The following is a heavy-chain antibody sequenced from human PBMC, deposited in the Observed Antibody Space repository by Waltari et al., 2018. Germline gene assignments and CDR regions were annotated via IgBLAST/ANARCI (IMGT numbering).Heavy chain of an antibody. V-gene: IGHV3-74*01. CDR3: ARVAQRTYRSPVPGRDYYYGMDV. J-gene: IGHJ6*02. D-gene: IGHD1-1*01. Sequence: EEKVVESGGGLVQPGESLRLSCAASGFTFGNYRMHWVRQPPGKGGVWWGSGISGDESKTSYADSVKGRFTISRDNAKKTLYLQMKRLRVEDTAVYYCARVAQRTYRSPVPGRDYYYGMDVWGQGTTVTVSS. CDR2: ISGDESKT. CDR1: GFTFGNYR.